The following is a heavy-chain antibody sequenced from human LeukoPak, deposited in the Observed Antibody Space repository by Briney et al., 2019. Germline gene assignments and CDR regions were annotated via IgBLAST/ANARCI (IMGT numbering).Heavy chain of an antibody. J-gene: IGHJ4*02. CDR1: GGSFSGYY. D-gene: IGHD6-13*01. Sequence: SETLSLTCAVYGGSFSGYYWSWIRQPPGKGLEWIGEINHSGSNNYNPSLKSRVTISVDTSKNQFSLKLSSVTAADTAVYYCASEGIAAAGTHWGQGTLVTVSS. CDR3: ASEGIAAAGTH. V-gene: IGHV4-34*01. CDR2: INHSGSN.